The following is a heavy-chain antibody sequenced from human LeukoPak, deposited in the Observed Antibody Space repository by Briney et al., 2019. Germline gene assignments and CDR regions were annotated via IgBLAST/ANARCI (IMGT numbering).Heavy chain of an antibody. J-gene: IGHJ4*02. CDR3: ARGGITGTTFPSDY. Sequence: GASVKVSCKASGGTFSSYAISWVRQAPGQGLEWMGWINPNSGGTNYAQKFQGRVTMTRDTSISTAYMELSRLRSDDTAVYYCARGGITGTTFPSDYWGQGTLVTVSS. CDR1: GGTFSSYA. D-gene: IGHD1-7*01. CDR2: INPNSGGT. V-gene: IGHV1-2*02.